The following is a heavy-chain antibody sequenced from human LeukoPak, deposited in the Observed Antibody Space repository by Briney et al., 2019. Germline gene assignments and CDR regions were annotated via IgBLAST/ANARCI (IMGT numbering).Heavy chain of an antibody. J-gene: IGHJ6*03. V-gene: IGHV3-48*03. CDR2: ISSSGSTV. Sequence: PGGSLRLSCAASGFTFSSYEMNWVRQAPGKGLEWVSYISSSGSTVYYADSVKGRFTISRDNAKNSLYLQMNSLRAEDTAVYYCARSPPYCGGDRLPPYYYYMDVWGKGTTVTISS. CDR1: GFTFSSYE. D-gene: IGHD2-21*02. CDR3: ARSPPYCGGDRLPPYYYYMDV.